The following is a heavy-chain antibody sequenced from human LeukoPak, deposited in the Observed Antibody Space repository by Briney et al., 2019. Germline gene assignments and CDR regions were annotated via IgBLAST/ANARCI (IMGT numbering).Heavy chain of an antibody. D-gene: IGHD2-15*01. Sequence: PSETLSLTCTVSGGSISSYYWSWIRQPPGKGLEWIGYIYYSGSTNYNPSLRSRATISVDTSKNQFSLKLSSVTAADTAVYYCAREIGRGNNWFDPWGQGTLVTVSS. V-gene: IGHV4-59*01. J-gene: IGHJ5*02. CDR2: IYYSGST. CDR1: GGSISSYY. CDR3: AREIGRGNNWFDP.